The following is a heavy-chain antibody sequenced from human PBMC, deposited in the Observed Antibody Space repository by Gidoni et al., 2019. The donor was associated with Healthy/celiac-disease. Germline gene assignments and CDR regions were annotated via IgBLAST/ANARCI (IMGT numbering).Heavy chain of an antibody. D-gene: IGHD4-4*01. V-gene: IGHV3-23*01. Sequence: EVQLLASGGGLVQPGGSLRLSCAASGFPFSSYAMRWVRQAPGKGLEWVSAISGSGGSTYYADSVKGRFTIYRDNSKNTLYLQMNSLRAEDTAVYYCAKVPMTTVTGLVDYWGQGTLVTVSS. CDR3: AKVPMTTVTGLVDY. J-gene: IGHJ4*02. CDR1: GFPFSSYA. CDR2: ISGSGGST.